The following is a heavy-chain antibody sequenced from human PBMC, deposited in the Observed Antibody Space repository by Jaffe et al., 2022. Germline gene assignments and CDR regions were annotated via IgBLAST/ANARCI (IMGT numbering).Heavy chain of an antibody. CDR3: ARDRSGYINWFDP. CDR2: INAGNGNT. D-gene: IGHD5-12*01. CDR1: GYTFTSYA. J-gene: IGHJ5*02. V-gene: IGHV1-3*01. Sequence: QVQLVQSGAEVKKPGASVKVSCKASGYTFTSYAMHWVRQAPGQRLEWMGWINAGNGNTKYSQKFQGRVTITRDTSASTAYMELSSLRSEDTAVYYCARDRSGYINWFDPWGQGTLVTVSS.